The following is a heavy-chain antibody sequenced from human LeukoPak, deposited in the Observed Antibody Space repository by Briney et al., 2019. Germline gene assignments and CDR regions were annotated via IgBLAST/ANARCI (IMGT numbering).Heavy chain of an antibody. CDR2: ISWNSGSI. CDR1: GFTFDDYA. V-gene: IGHV3-9*01. CDR3: AKDSRYRYHDAFDI. Sequence: GRSLRLSCAASGFTFDDYAMHWVRQAPGKGLEWVSGISWNSGSIVYADSVKGRFTISRDNAKNSLYLQMNSLRAEDTALYYCAKDSRYRYHDAFDIWGQGTMVTVSS. J-gene: IGHJ3*02. D-gene: IGHD5-18*01.